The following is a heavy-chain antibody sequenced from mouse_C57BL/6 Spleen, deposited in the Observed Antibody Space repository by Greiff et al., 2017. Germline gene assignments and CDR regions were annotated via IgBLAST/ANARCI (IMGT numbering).Heavy chain of an antibody. D-gene: IGHD2-4*01. CDR1: GYSITSGYY. CDR2: ISYDGSN. Sequence: EVKLQESGPGLVKPSQSLSLTCSVTGYSITSGYYWNWIRQFPGNKLEWMGYISYDGSNNYNPSLKNRISITRDTSKNQFFLKLNSVTTEDTATYYCAREGDYPRGFAYWGQGTLVTVSA. CDR3: AREGDYPRGFAY. V-gene: IGHV3-6*01. J-gene: IGHJ3*01.